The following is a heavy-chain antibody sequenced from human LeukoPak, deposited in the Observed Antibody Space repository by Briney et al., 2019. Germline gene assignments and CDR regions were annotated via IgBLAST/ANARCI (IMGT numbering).Heavy chain of an antibody. J-gene: IGHJ4*02. CDR2: ISYDGSNT. V-gene: IGHV3-30*03. Sequence: GGSLRLSCAASGFTFSSYGMYWVRQAPGKGLEWVATISYDGSNTYYADSLKGRFTISRDISKNTLYLQMNSLRAEDTAVYYCSVNMGSGYRFDYWGQGTLVTVS. D-gene: IGHD3-22*01. CDR3: SVNMGSGYRFDY. CDR1: GFTFSSYG.